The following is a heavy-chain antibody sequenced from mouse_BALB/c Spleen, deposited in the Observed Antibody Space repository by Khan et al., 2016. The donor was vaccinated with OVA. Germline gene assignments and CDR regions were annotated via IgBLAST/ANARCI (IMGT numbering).Heavy chain of an antibody. D-gene: IGHD2-14*01. CDR3: ARPYRYDGRAWFAY. CDR1: GFDFSRYW. J-gene: IGHJ3*01. Sequence: VQLKQSGGGLVQPGGSLKLSCAASGFDFSRYWMSWVRQAPGKGLEWIGELNPDSSTINYTPSLKDKFIISRDNAKNTLYLQMSKVRSEDTALYYCARPYRYDGRAWFAYWGQGTLVTVSA. V-gene: IGHV4-1*02. CDR2: LNPDSSTI.